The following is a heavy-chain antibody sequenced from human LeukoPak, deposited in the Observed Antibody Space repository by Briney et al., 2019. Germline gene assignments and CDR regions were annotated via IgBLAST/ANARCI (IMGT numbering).Heavy chain of an antibody. CDR1: GGSISSGGYY. CDR3: AGDPRPAAIRSWFDP. D-gene: IGHD2-2*02. CDR2: IYYSGST. V-gene: IGHV4-31*03. J-gene: IGHJ5*02. Sequence: SETLSLTCTVSGGSISSGGYYWSWIRQHPGKGLEWIGYIYYSGSTYYNPSLKSRVTISVDTSKNQFSPKLSSVTAADTAVYYCAGDPRPAAIRSWFDPWGQGTLVTVSS.